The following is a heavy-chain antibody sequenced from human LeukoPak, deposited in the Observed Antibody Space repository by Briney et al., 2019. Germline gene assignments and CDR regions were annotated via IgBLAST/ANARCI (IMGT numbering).Heavy chain of an antibody. J-gene: IGHJ3*02. D-gene: IGHD3-22*01. Sequence: ASVKVSCKASGGTFSSYAISWVRQAPGQGLEWMGGIIPIFGTANYAQKFQGRVTITTDESTSTAYMELSSLRSEDTAVYYCSSGYYLGGAFDIWGQGTMVTVSS. CDR1: GGTFSSYA. CDR3: SSGYYLGGAFDI. CDR2: IIPIFGTA. V-gene: IGHV1-69*05.